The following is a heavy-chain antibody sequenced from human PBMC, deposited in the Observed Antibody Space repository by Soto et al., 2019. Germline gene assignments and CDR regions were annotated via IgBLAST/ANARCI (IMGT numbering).Heavy chain of an antibody. D-gene: IGHD3-10*02. Sequence: QVQLQESGPGLVKPSQTLSLTCTVSGGSISSGGYYWSWIRQHPAKGMEWIGYIYYSGSTYYNQSLKSRVTISVDTSKTQFSLKLSPVPAADTAVYYCARDVPEYGLDVWGQGTTVTRSS. J-gene: IGHJ6*02. CDR1: GGSISSGGYY. CDR2: IYYSGST. V-gene: IGHV4-31*03. CDR3: ARDVPEYGLDV.